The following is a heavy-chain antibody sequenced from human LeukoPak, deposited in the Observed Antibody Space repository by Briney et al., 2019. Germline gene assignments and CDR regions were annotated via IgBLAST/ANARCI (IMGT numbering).Heavy chain of an antibody. CDR2: IYYSGST. J-gene: IGHJ5*02. CDR1: GGSISSSSYY. V-gene: IGHV4-39*01. D-gene: IGHD1-26*01. Sequence: SEPLSLTCTVSGGSISSSSYYWGWIRQPPGKGLEWIGSIYYSGSTYYNPSLKSRVTISVDTSKNQFSLKLSSVTAADTAVYYCARHGSYYTTWGQGTLVTVSS. CDR3: ARHGSYYTT.